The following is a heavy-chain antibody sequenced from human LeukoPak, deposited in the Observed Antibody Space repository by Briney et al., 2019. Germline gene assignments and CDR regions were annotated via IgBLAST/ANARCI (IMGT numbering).Heavy chain of an antibody. V-gene: IGHV4-34*01. CDR1: GGSLSGYY. D-gene: IGHD1-26*01. CDR3: ARQGVGVSAGVADY. Sequence: PSETLSLTCAVYGGSLSGYYWSWIRQPPGKGLEWIGEINHSESTNYNPSLKSRVTISVDTSKNQFSLKLTSVTAADTAVYYCARQGVGVSAGVADYWGQGTLVTVSS. CDR2: INHSEST. J-gene: IGHJ4*02.